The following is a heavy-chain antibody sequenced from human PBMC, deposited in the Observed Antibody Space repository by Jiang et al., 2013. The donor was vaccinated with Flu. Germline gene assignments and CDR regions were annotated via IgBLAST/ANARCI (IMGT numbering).Heavy chain of an antibody. D-gene: IGHD3-9*01. CDR2: IYWDDDK. V-gene: IGHV2-5*02. Sequence: LEWLALIYWDDDKRYSPSLKSRLTITKDTSKNQVVLTMTNMDPVDTATYYCAHRPKANVRYFDWLLRYNWFDPWGQGTLVTVSS. J-gene: IGHJ5*02. CDR3: AHRPKANVRYFDWLLRYNWFDP.